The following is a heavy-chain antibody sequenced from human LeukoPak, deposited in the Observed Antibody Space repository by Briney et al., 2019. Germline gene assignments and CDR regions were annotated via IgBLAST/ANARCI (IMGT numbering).Heavy chain of an antibody. D-gene: IGHD2-15*01. J-gene: IGHJ4*02. CDR2: ISSSSYYI. CDR1: GFAFSSYS. Sequence: GGSLRLSCAASGFAFSSYSMNWVRQAPGKGLEWVSYISSSSYYIYYADSVKGRFTISRDNAKNSLYLQMNSLRVEDTAVYFCARYVVPSSLDYWGQGTLVTVSS. CDR3: ARYVVPSSLDY. V-gene: IGHV3-21*01.